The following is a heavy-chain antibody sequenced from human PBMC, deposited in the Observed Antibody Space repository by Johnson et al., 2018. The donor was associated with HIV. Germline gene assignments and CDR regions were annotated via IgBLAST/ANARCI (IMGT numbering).Heavy chain of an antibody. CDR2: IYSGGST. V-gene: IGHV3-66*01. Sequence: EVQLVESGGGLVQPGGSLRLSCAASGFTFSNSDMNWVHQAPGKGLEWVSVIYSGGSTYYADSVKGRFTISRDNSKNTLYLQMNSLRAEDTAVYFCARGDNAAAGDAFDIWGQGTMVTVSS. J-gene: IGHJ3*02. CDR3: ARGDNAAAGDAFDI. CDR1: GFTFSNSD. D-gene: IGHD6-13*01.